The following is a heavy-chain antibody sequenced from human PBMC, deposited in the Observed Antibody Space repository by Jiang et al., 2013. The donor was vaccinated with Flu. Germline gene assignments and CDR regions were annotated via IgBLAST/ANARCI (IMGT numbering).Heavy chain of an antibody. CDR3: ARVRDYQNWFDP. V-gene: IGHV3-30-3*01. Sequence: QLVESGGGVVQPGRSLRLSCAASGFTFSSYAMHWVRQAPGKGLEWVAVISYDGSNKYYADSVKGRFTISRDNSKNTLYLQMNSLRAEDTAVYYCARVRDYQNWFDPWGQGTLVTVSS. CDR1: GFTFSSYA. D-gene: IGHD4/OR15-4a*01. J-gene: IGHJ5*02. CDR2: ISYDGSNK.